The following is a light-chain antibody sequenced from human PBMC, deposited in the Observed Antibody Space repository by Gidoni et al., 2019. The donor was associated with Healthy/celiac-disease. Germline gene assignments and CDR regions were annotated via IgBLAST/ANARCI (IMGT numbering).Light chain of an antibody. J-gene: IGLJ7*01. CDR2: DNN. CDR1: SSNIGNKF. V-gene: IGLV1-51*01. CDR3: GTWDSSLSAAV. Sequence: QYVLTPPPCVSRAPGPKVTISFSGSSSNIGNKFVSWYHQLPGTAPKLLIYDNNKLPSGIPDRFSGSKSGTSATLVITGLQTGDEADYYCGTWDSSLSAAVFGGGTQLTVL.